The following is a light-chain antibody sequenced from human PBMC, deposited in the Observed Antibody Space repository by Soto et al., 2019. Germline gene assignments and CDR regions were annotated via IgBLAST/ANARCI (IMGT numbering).Light chain of an antibody. CDR1: SSDFGGYNS. CDR2: NVS. J-gene: IGLJ1*01. CDR3: SPYTSSKTYV. Sequence: QCVLLRAASGTGVDVGGSGLSTPGTSSDFGGYNSVSWYQQHPGKAPKLMIYNVSNRPSGVSDRFSGSKSGNTASLTISGLQAEDEADYYCSPYTSSKTYVFGTGTKVTVL. V-gene: IGLV2-14*03.